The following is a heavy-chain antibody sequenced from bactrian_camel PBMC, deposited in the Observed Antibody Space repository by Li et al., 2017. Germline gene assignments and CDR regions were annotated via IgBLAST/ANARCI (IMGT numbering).Heavy chain of an antibody. CDR1: GFRSSYC. CDR2: ITADNSAT. Sequence: QLVESGGASVQAGGSLTLSCVASGFRSSYCMGWFRQSPGKEREAVASITADNSATYADSVKGRFTISRGKVQNILYLQMDSLKPEDTAVYYCATGLLPYCSGAYCYTQYNYWGQGTQVTVS. D-gene: IGHD2*01. J-gene: IGHJ4*01. CDR3: ATGLLPYCSGAYCYTQYNY. V-gene: IGHV3-2*01.